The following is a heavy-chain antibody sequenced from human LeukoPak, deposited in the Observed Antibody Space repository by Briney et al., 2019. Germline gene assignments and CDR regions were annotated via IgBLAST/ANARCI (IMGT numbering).Heavy chain of an antibody. D-gene: IGHD4-17*01. Sequence: ASVKVSCKAFGYTFTSYYMHWVRQAPGQGLEWMGIINPSGGSTSYAQKFQGRVTMTRDTSTSTVYMELSSLRSEDTAVYYCAREMTTVTTLDYWGQGTLVTVSS. V-gene: IGHV1-46*01. J-gene: IGHJ4*02. CDR2: INPSGGST. CDR3: AREMTTVTTLDY. CDR1: GYTFTSYY.